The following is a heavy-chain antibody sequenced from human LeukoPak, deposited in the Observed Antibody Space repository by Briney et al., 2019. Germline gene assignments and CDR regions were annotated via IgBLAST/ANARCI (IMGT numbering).Heavy chain of an antibody. CDR2: INPNSGGT. CDR1: GYTFTGYY. J-gene: IGHJ4*02. Sequence: ASVKVSCKASGYTFTGYYMHWVRQAPGQGLEWMGRINPNSGGTNFAQKFQGRVTMTGGTSISTAYMELSRLKSDDTAVYYCTRGDRNEKFDYWGQGTLVTVSS. CDR3: TRGDRNEKFDY. D-gene: IGHD1-14*01. V-gene: IGHV1-2*06.